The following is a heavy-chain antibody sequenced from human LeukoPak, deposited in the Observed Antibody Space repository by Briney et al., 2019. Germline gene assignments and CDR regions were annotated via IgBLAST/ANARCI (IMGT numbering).Heavy chain of an antibody. CDR1: GGSISSYY. D-gene: IGHD3-10*01. J-gene: IGHJ5*02. V-gene: IGHV4-59*01. CDR2: IYYSGST. Sequence: SETLALTCTVSGGSISSYYWSWIRQPPGKGLEGIGYIYYSGSTNYNPSLKSRVTISVDTSKNQFSLKLSSVTAADTAVYYCARGGRYYYGSGSYGNWFDPWGQGTLVTVSS. CDR3: ARGGRYYYGSGSYGNWFDP.